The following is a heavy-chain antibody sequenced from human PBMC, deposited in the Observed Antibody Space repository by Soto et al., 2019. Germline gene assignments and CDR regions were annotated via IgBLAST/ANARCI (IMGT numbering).Heavy chain of an antibody. CDR2: IIPIFGTA. Sequence: SVKVSCKASGGTFSSYAISWVRQAPGQGLEWMGGIIPIFGTANYAQKFQGRVTITADESTSTAYMELSSLRSDDTAMYYCARALDIVVVVAATDWFDPWGQGTLVTVSS. V-gene: IGHV1-69*13. CDR1: GGTFSSYA. D-gene: IGHD2-15*01. CDR3: ARALDIVVVVAATDWFDP. J-gene: IGHJ5*02.